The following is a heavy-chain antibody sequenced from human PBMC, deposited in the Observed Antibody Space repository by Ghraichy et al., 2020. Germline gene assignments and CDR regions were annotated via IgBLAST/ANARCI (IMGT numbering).Heavy chain of an antibody. CDR1: GGSISNYY. J-gene: IGHJ4*02. CDR3: ARLNFPAFYSGSCCGYFDY. D-gene: IGHD1-26*01. Sequence: SETLSLTCTVSGGSISNYYWSWIRQPPGKGLEWIGNIYSSGTTNDNPSLKSRVTISVDTSKTQFSLKLSSVTAADTALYYCARLNFPAFYSGSCCGYFDYWGQGTLVTVFS. CDR2: IYSSGTT. V-gene: IGHV4-4*09.